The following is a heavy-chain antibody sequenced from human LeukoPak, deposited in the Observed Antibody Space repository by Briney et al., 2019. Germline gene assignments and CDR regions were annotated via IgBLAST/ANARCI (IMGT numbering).Heavy chain of an antibody. J-gene: IGHJ4*02. D-gene: IGHD1-1*01. Sequence: GGSLRLTCAASGFTFNNAWMSWVRQAPGKGLDWVGRIKSKTDNGTIDYAAPVKGRFTISRDDSKNTMYLQMKSQKHEEKGLYYFTTLNDWGQGTLVTVSS. CDR3: TTLND. CDR2: IKSKTDNGTI. CDR1: GFTFNNAW. V-gene: IGHV3-15*01.